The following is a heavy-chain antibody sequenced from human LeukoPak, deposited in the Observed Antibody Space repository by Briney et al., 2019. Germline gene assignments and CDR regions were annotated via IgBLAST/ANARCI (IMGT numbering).Heavy chain of an antibody. CDR2: ISYDGSNK. CDR1: GFTFSSYG. V-gene: IGHV3-30*18. J-gene: IGHJ6*02. Sequence: GGSLRLSCAASGFTFSSYGMHWVRQAPGKGLEWVAVISYDGSNKYYADSVKGRFTISRDNFKNTLYLQMNSLRAEDTAVYYCAKDGPSMDVWGQGTTVTVSS. CDR3: AKDGPSMDV.